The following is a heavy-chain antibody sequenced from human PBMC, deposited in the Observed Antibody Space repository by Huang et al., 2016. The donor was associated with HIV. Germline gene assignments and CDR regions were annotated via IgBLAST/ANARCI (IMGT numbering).Heavy chain of an antibody. V-gene: IGHV4-4*07. CDR2: FYKRGGS. Sequence: HLQESGPGLVKPSETLSLTCSVSGASLDDFYWNWIRQPAGKGLERIVFFYKRGGSYYNPSLKSRATVTGDTSKSQFSLKLRSVTAADTAIYYCARHEFDKTNFYHLGLDVWGRGITVTVSS. D-gene: IGHD2-2*01. CDR3: ARHEFDKTNFYHLGLDV. CDR1: GASLDDFY. J-gene: IGHJ6*02.